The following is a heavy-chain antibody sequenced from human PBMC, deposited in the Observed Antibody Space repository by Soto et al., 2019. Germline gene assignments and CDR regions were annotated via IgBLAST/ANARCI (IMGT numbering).Heavy chain of an antibody. CDR1: GFTFSSYA. Sequence: GGSLRLSCAASGFTFSSYAMSWVRQAPGKGLEWVSAISGSGGSTYYADSVKGRFTISRDNSKNTLYLQMNSLRAEDTAVYYCAKDLGEVGATDGAFDIWGQGTMVTVSS. D-gene: IGHD1-26*01. J-gene: IGHJ3*02. CDR3: AKDLGEVGATDGAFDI. V-gene: IGHV3-23*01. CDR2: ISGSGGST.